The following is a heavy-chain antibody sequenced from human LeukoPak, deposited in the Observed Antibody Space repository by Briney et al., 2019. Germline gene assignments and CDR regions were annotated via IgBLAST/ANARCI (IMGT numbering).Heavy chain of an antibody. V-gene: IGHV3-13*01. J-gene: IGHJ5*02. Sequence: GGSLRLSCAGSAFTFSNYDMHWVRQGAGKGLECVSGIGTAGDTHYPGSVKGRFTISRENAKNSVYLRMNNLRAGDTAVYYCARGSGRGVTWFDPWGQGTLVTVSS. CDR1: AFTFSNYD. D-gene: IGHD3-10*01. CDR3: ARGSGRGVTWFDP. CDR2: IGTAGDT.